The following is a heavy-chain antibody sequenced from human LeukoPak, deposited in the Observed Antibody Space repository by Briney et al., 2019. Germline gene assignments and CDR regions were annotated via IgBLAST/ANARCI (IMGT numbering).Heavy chain of an antibody. D-gene: IGHD3-3*01. CDR3: ASSITIFGVVPDDAFDI. CDR1: GGSISSSSYY. V-gene: IGHV4-39*01. Sequence: SETLSLTCTVSGGSISSSSYYWGWIRQPPGKGLEWIGSIYYSGSTYYNPSLKSRVTISVDTSKNQFSLKLSSVTAADTAVYYCASSITIFGVVPDDAFDIWGQGTMVTVSS. J-gene: IGHJ3*02. CDR2: IYYSGST.